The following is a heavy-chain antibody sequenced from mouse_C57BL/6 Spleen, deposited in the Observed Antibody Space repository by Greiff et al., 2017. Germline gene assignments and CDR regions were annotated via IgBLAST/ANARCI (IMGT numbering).Heavy chain of an antibody. V-gene: IGHV7-1*01. CDR1: GFTFSDFY. CDR2: SRNKANDYTT. CDR3: ARDAGYYGSSGYYAMDY. J-gene: IGHJ4*01. Sequence: EVKLMESGGGLVQSGRSLRLSCATSGFTFSDFYMEWVRQAPGKGLEWIAASRNKANDYTTEYSASVKGRFIVSRDTSQSILYLQMNALRAEDTAIYYCARDAGYYGSSGYYAMDYWGQGTSVTVSS. D-gene: IGHD1-1*01.